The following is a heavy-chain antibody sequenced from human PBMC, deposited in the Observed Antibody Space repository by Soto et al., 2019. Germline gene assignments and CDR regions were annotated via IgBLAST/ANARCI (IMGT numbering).Heavy chain of an antibody. D-gene: IGHD5-12*01. CDR1: GDSVSSNTAS. CDR2: TYFRSKWYN. V-gene: IGHV6-1*01. J-gene: IGHJ5*02. Sequence: PSQTLSLTCAISGDSVSSNTASWNWIRQSPSRGLEWLGRTYFRSKWYNDYAVSVKGRIIINPDTSNNQFSLQLNSVTPEDTAVYFCAKGDNLGPKTGYAFDPWGQGIMVTV. CDR3: AKGDNLGPKTGYAFDP.